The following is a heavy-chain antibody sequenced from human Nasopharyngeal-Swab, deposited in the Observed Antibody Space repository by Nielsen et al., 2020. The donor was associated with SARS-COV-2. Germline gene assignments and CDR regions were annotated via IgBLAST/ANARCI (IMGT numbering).Heavy chain of an antibody. CDR1: GGSFSGYY. V-gene: IGHV4-34*01. CDR3: ARVAGYSYGLAWYYYYGMDV. D-gene: IGHD5-18*01. Sequence: SETLSLTCAVYGGSFSGYYWSWIRQPPGKGLEWIGEINHSGSTNYNPSLKSRVTISVDTSKNQFSLKLSSVTAADTAVYYCARVAGYSYGLAWYYYYGMDVWGQGTTVTVPS. J-gene: IGHJ6*02. CDR2: INHSGST.